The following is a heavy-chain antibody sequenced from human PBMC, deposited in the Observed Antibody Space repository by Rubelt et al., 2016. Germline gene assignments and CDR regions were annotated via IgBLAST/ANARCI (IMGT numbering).Heavy chain of an antibody. V-gene: IGHV4-34*01. CDR1: GGSFSGYY. CDR2: INHSGST. CDR3: ARGQRYVDWLLGDY. Sequence: QVQLQQWGAGLLKPSETLSLTCAVYGGSFSGYYWSWIRQPPGKGLEWIGEINHSGSTNYNPSLKGRVTISVDTSKNQFSLKLSSVTAADTAVYDCARGQRYVDWLLGDYWGQGTLVTVSS. D-gene: IGHD3-9*01. J-gene: IGHJ4*02.